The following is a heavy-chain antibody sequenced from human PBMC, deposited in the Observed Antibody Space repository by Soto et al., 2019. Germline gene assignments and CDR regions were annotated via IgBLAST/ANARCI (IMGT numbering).Heavy chain of an antibody. Sequence: GGSLRLSCAACGFTFSSYSMHWIRQAPRKGLEWVSSISSSSSYIYYADSAKGRFTISRDNAKNSLYLQMTSQRAKNTAVYYCARDLFDSTSWYSGRYYYYGMDVWGQGTTVTVSS. J-gene: IGHJ6*02. CDR2: ISSSSSYI. CDR3: ARDLFDSTSWYSGRYYYYGMDV. D-gene: IGHD6-13*01. CDR1: GFTFSSYS. V-gene: IGHV3-21*01.